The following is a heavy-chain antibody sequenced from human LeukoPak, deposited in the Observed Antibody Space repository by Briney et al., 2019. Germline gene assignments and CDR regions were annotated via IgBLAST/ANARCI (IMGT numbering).Heavy chain of an antibody. D-gene: IGHD2-15*01. CDR2: ISGSGGST. J-gene: IGHJ4*02. CDR3: AKDRCSGGSCYSGSDY. CDR1: GFTFSSYA. V-gene: IGHV3-23*01. Sequence: PGGSLRLSCAASGFTFSSYAMSWVRQAPGKGLKWVSAISGSGGSTYYADSVKGRFTISRDNSKNTLYLQMNSLRAEDTAVYYCAKDRCSGGSCYSGSDYWGQGTLVTVSS.